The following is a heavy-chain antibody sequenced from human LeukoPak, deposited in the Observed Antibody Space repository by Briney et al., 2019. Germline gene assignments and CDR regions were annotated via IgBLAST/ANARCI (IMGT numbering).Heavy chain of an antibody. CDR3: AGGADNWFDP. CDR2: IYSGGRT. Sequence: PGGSLTLSCAASGCXVSNNYMSWVRRAPGKGLEWVSIIYSGGRTFYADSMKGRFTISRDNSNNTLYLQMNSLRAEDTAVYYCAGGADNWFDPWGQGTLVAVSS. CDR1: GCXVSNNY. V-gene: IGHV3-66*01. J-gene: IGHJ5*02. D-gene: IGHD1-26*01.